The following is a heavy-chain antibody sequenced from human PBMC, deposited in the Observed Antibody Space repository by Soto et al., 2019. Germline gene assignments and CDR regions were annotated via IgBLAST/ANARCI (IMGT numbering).Heavy chain of an antibody. J-gene: IGHJ4*02. Sequence: QVQLVQSGAEVRKPRSSVKVSCKSSGGTFSGHALSWVRQAPGQGLEWMGGIIPIFGTSNYAQKFQGRVTITADTSTRTAYMELTSLRSDDTAVYYCASGLPYFDTGGPWAFDYWGQGSLVTVSS. CDR3: ASGLPYFDTGGPWAFDY. D-gene: IGHD3-22*01. CDR1: GGTFSGHA. CDR2: IIPIFGTS. V-gene: IGHV1-69*06.